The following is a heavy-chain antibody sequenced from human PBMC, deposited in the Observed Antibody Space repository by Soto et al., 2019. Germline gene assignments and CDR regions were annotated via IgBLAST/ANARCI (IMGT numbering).Heavy chain of an antibody. CDR2: IDPSDSYT. CDR1: GYSFTSYW. CDR3: ARHFKIRPKPFDP. V-gene: IGHV5-10-1*01. D-gene: IGHD1-1*01. J-gene: IGHJ5*02. Sequence: EVQLVQSGAEVKKPGESLRISCKGSGYSFTSYWITWVRQMPGKGLEWMGRIDPSDSYTNYSPSFRGHVTISADKSISTAYLQWNSLKASDTAIYYCARHFKIRPKPFDPWCHGTLVTVSP.